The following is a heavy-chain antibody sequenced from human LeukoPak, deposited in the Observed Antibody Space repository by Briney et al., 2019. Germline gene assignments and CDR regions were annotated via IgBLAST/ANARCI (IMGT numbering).Heavy chain of an antibody. CDR3: AKESSGGWYFDY. Sequence: GGSLRLSCSASGFTFSSNVMIWVRQAPGKGLEWVSSIPASGGSTYYADSVKGRFTISRDNSKNSLYLQMNSLRAEDTAVYYCAKESSGGWYFDYWGQGTLVTVSS. V-gene: IGHV3-23*01. D-gene: IGHD6-19*01. CDR2: IPASGGST. CDR1: GFTFSSNV. J-gene: IGHJ4*02.